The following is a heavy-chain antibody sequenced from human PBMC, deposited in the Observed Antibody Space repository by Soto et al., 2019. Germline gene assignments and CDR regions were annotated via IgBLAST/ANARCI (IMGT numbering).Heavy chain of an antibody. CDR3: APWGPAELGRGVYCSPLAY. J-gene: IGHJ4*02. D-gene: IGHD2-21*01. V-gene: IGHV4-39*02. Sequence: SETLSLTCTVSGGSVSSYVYYWGWIRQPPGHGLEWIGSIYYSGTTYYNPSLRSRVAISVDTSKNHFSLKLTSVTAADTAVYNCAPWGPAELGRGVYCSPLAYGGKGTLDPVSP. CDR2: IYYSGTT. CDR1: GGSVSSYVYY.